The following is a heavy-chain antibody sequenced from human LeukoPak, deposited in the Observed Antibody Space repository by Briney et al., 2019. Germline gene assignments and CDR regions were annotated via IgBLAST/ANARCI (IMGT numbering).Heavy chain of an antibody. CDR3: AREAAAYCGGDCWVDY. D-gene: IGHD2-21*02. J-gene: IGHJ4*02. CDR2: ISYDGTNK. CDR1: GFTFSTYA. Sequence: PGRSLRLSCSASGFTFSTYAMHWVRQAQGKGLEWVAVISYDGTNKYYADSVKGRFTVSRDNSKNTLYLQMNSLRPEDTAIYYCAREAAAYCGGDCWVDYWGQGTLVTVSS. V-gene: IGHV3-30-3*01.